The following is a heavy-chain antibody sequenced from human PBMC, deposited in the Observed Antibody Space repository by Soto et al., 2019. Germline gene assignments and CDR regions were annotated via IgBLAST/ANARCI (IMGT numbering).Heavy chain of an antibody. J-gene: IGHJ4*02. CDR2: IRKKTNSYTT. V-gene: IGHV3-72*01. Sequence: GGSLRLSCAASGLTFSDRYMDWVRQAPGKGLEWVGRIRKKTNSYTTEYAASVKGRFIISRDDSTNSLYLQMGSLKTENTAVYYCTTVTTVDYYFDYWGQGTLVTVSS. D-gene: IGHD4-17*01. CDR3: TTVTTVDYYFDY. CDR1: GLTFSDRY.